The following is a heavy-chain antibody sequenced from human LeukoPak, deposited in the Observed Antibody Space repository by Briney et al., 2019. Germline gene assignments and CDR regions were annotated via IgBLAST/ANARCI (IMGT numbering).Heavy chain of an antibody. V-gene: IGHV3-23*01. CDR1: GFTFSSYW. D-gene: IGHD1-1*01. Sequence: GGSLRLSCAASGFTFSSYWMSWVRQAPGKGLEWVSAISGGGEDTYYPDSAKGRFTISRGNSKNTLYLQMNSLRAEDTAIYYCAKPRAMTTGVGRYFDLWGRGTLVTVSS. CDR3: AKPRAMTTGVGRYFDL. CDR2: ISGGGEDT. J-gene: IGHJ2*01.